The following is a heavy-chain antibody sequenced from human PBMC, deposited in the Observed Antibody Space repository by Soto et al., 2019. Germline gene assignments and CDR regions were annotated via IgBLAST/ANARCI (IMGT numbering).Heavy chain of an antibody. Sequence: ASVKVSFKASGYTFTSYAMHWVRQAPGQRLEWMGWINAGNGNTKYSQKFQGRVTITRDTSASTAYMELSSLRSEDTAVYYCARPPYYYGSGSYSKSAEYFQHWGQGTLVTVSS. CDR3: ARPPYYYGSGSYSKSAEYFQH. V-gene: IGHV1-3*01. CDR1: GYTFTSYA. J-gene: IGHJ1*01. D-gene: IGHD3-10*01. CDR2: INAGNGNT.